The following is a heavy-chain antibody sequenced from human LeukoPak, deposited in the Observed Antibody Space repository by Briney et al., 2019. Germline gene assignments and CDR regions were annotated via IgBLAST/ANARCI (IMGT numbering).Heavy chain of an antibody. CDR1: GGSISSSSYY. Sequence: PSETLSLTCTVSGGSISSSSYYWGWIRQPPGKGREWIGSIYYSGSTYYNPSLKSRVTISVDTSKNQFSLKLSSVTAADTAVYYCARHLPAGVIAMDYWGQGTLVTVSS. CDR3: ARHLPAGVIAMDY. V-gene: IGHV4-39*01. CDR2: IYYSGST. J-gene: IGHJ4*02. D-gene: IGHD2-21*01.